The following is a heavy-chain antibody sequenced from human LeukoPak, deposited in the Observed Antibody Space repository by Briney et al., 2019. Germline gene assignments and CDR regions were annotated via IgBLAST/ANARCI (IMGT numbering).Heavy chain of an antibody. V-gene: IGHV3-43*01. J-gene: IGHJ3*02. CDR2: ITSDGLTT. CDR3: TKGIFAVGYAVDI. Sequence: GGSLRLSCATSGFTFDHHTMQWVRQAPGKGLEWVSLITSDGLTTYYADSVKVRFTISRDNSKNSLYLQMNSLRTEDTAFYYCTKGIFAVGYAVDIWGQGTMVTVSS. CDR1: GFTFDHHT. D-gene: IGHD2-21*01.